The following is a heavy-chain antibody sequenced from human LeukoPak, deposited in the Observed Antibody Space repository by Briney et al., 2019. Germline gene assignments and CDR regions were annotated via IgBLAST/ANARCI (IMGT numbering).Heavy chain of an antibody. D-gene: IGHD5-12*01. Sequence: PGGSLRLSCAASGFTFSNYAMHRVRQAPGKGLEWVAVISYDGSNKYYADSVKGRFTISRDNSKNTLYLQMSSLRAEDTAVYYCARSLATSYYYMDVWGKGTTVTVSS. J-gene: IGHJ6*03. V-gene: IGHV3-30*04. CDR2: ISYDGSNK. CDR3: ARSLATSYYYMDV. CDR1: GFTFSNYA.